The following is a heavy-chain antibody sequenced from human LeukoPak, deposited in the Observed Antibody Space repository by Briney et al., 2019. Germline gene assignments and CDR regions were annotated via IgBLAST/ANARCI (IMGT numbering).Heavy chain of an antibody. CDR1: GFTFSSYW. D-gene: IGHD3-10*01. Sequence: PGGSLRLSCVASGFTFSSYWMHWVRQAPGKGLVWVSRSNSDGSSTSYAESVKGRLTISRDNAKNTLYLQMNSLRAEDTAVYYCASLLTPYHGSGGGGMDVWGQGTTVTVSS. J-gene: IGHJ6*02. CDR2: SNSDGSST. V-gene: IGHV3-74*01. CDR3: ASLLTPYHGSGGGGMDV.